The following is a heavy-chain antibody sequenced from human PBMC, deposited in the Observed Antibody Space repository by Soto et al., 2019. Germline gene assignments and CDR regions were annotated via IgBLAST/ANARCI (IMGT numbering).Heavy chain of an antibody. CDR1: GFTFSSYG. Sequence: GGSLRLSCAASGFTFSSYGMHWVRQAPGKGLEWVAVIWYDGSNKYYADSVKGRFTISRDNSKNTLYLQMNSLRAEDTAVYYCARNYDILTGYYFYYYYYGMDVWGQGTKVTVSS. D-gene: IGHD3-9*01. J-gene: IGHJ6*02. CDR3: ARNYDILTGYYFYYYYYGMDV. V-gene: IGHV3-33*01. CDR2: IWYDGSNK.